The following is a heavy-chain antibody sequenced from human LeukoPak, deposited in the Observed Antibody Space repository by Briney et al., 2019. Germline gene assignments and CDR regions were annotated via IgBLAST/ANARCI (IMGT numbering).Heavy chain of an antibody. CDR2: TWNGKNDK. D-gene: IGHD3-10*01. CDR3: SRDRGVRGDIITDYLDQ. J-gene: IGHJ4*02. V-gene: IGHV3-33*01. CDR1: GFTFSHYG. Sequence: GGSLTLSCATSGFTFSHYGMHWVRQAPGKGLDWVAVTWNGKNDKYYAESVKGRFTISRDDSKNTMYLQMNSLRAEDTAVYFCSRDRGVRGDIITDYLDQWGQGTLVTVSS.